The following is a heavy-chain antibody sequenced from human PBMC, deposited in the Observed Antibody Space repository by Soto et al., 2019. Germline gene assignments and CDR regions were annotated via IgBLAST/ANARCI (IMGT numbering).Heavy chain of an antibody. CDR3: ARGGLGRIPARPESGGSRLHAP. CDR2: INHSGST. Sequence: SETLSLTCAVYGGSFSGYYWSWIRQPPGRGREWIGEINHSGSTSYNPSLKSRVTISVDTSKNQFSLKLSSVTAADTAVYYCARGGLGRIPARPESGGSRLHAPWGQGTSVTVSS. J-gene: IGHJ5*02. D-gene: IGHD6-6*01. V-gene: IGHV4-34*01. CDR1: GGSFSGYY.